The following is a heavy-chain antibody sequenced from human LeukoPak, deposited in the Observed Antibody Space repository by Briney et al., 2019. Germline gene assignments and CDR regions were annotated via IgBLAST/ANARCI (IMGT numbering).Heavy chain of an antibody. CDR3: ARDRATGYSSSWSPPHYYMDV. D-gene: IGHD6-13*01. Sequence: GGSLRLSCAASGFTLRSYEMNWARQAPGKGLEWVSYISSSGSTIYYADSVKGRFTIPRDNAKNSLYLQMNSLRAEDTAVYYCARDRATGYSSSWSPPHYYMDVWGKGTTVTVSS. J-gene: IGHJ6*03. CDR2: ISSSGSTI. CDR1: GFTLRSYE. V-gene: IGHV3-48*03.